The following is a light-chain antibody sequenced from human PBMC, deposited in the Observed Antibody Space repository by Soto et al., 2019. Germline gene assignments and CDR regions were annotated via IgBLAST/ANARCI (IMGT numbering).Light chain of an antibody. V-gene: IGLV2-14*01. CDR2: EVS. CDR3: SSYTSSSTVI. CDR1: SSDVGAYNY. Sequence: QSALTQPASVSGSPGQSITISCIGTSSDVGAYNYVSWYQQHPGKAPKLVMFEVSNRPSGISNRFSGSKSGATASLTISGLQAEDEADYHCSSYTSSSTVIFGGGTQLTVL. J-gene: IGLJ2*01.